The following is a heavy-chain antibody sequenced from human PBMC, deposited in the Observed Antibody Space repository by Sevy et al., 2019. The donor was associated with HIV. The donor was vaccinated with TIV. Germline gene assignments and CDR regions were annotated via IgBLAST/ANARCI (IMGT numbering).Heavy chain of an antibody. CDR3: AKSVSSKDGGYYFDY. D-gene: IGHD6-6*01. Sequence: GGSLRLSCAASGFTFDDYAMHWVRQAPGKGMEWVSGISWNSGSIGYANSVKGRFTISRDNAKNSLYLQMNSLRAEDTALYYCAKSVSSKDGGYYFDYWGQGTLVTVSS. V-gene: IGHV3-9*01. J-gene: IGHJ4*02. CDR1: GFTFDDYA. CDR2: ISWNSGSI.